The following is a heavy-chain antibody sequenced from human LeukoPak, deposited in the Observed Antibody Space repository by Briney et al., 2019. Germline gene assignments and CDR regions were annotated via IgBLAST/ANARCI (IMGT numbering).Heavy chain of an antibody. CDR1: GFTFSSYS. J-gene: IGHJ4*02. CDR2: ISSSSSYI. D-gene: IGHD3-16*01. Sequence: PGGSLRLFCAASGFTFSSYSMNWVRQAPGKGLEWVSSISSSSSYIYYADSVKGRFTISRDNAKNSLYLQMNSLRAEDTAVYYCARDKSPVSPSTIGYWGQRTLVTVSS. CDR3: ARDKSPVSPSTIGY. V-gene: IGHV3-21*01.